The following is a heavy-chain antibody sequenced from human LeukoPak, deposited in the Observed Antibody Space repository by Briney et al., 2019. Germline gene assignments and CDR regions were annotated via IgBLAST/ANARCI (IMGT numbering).Heavy chain of an antibody. CDR1: GGSFSGYY. J-gene: IGHJ4*02. D-gene: IGHD2-21*01. CDR2: INHSGST. Sequence: SETMSLTCAVYGGSFSGYYWSWIRQPPGKGLEWIGEINHSGSTHYNPSLKSRVTISVDTSKNQFSLKLSSVTAADTAVYYCARGRYSIDYWGQGTLVTVSS. CDR3: ARGRYSIDY. V-gene: IGHV4-34*01.